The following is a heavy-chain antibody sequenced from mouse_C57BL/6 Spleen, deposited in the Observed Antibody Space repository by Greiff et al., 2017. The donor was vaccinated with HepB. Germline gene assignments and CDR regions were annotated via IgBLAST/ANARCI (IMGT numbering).Heavy chain of an antibody. J-gene: IGHJ1*03. CDR2: ISSGSSTI. Sequence: EVQVVESGGGLVKPGGSLKLSCAASGFTFSDYGMHWVRQAPEKGLEWVAYISSGSSTIYYADTVKGRFTISRDNAENTLFLQMTSLRSEDTAMYYCARSTTLVDWYFDVWGTGTTVTVSS. V-gene: IGHV5-17*01. CDR3: ARSTTLVDWYFDV. CDR1: GFTFSDYG. D-gene: IGHD1-1*01.